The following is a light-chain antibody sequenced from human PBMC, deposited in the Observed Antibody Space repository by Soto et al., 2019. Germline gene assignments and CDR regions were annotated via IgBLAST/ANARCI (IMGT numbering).Light chain of an antibody. CDR2: GAS. CDR3: QDYGSSRT. V-gene: IGKV3-20*01. Sequence: EIGLTQSPGTLSLSPGERATLSCRASQRVSSNYLAWYQHKPGQAPRLLIYGASNRATGIPDRFSGSGSGTDFTLTISRLEPEDFAVYYCQDYGSSRTFGQGTKVDIK. J-gene: IGKJ1*01. CDR1: QRVSSNY.